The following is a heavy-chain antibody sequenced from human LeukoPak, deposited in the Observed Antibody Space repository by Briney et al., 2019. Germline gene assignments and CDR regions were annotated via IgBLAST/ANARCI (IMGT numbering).Heavy chain of an antibody. CDR1: GFTFSSYG. Sequence: PGGSLRLSCAATGFTFSSYGMHWVRQTPGKGLEWVAFIRYDGSNKYYADSVKGRFTISRDNSKNTLYLQINSLRTEDTAVYYCAKGEGGALGIPHPYYFDYWGQGTLVTVSS. CDR3: AKGEGGALGIPHPYYFDY. J-gene: IGHJ4*02. D-gene: IGHD3-16*01. V-gene: IGHV3-30*02. CDR2: IRYDGSNK.